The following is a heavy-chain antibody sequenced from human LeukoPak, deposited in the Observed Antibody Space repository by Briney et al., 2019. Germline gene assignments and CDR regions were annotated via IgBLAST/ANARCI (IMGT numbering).Heavy chain of an antibody. Sequence: SETLSLTCTVSGGSISSYYWSWIRQPAGKGLEWIGRIYTSGSTNYNPSLKSRVTISVDKSKNQFSLKLSSVTAADTAVYYCARGGNAVDVGLKAFDIWGQGTMVTVSS. CDR1: GGSISSYY. CDR3: ARGGNAVDVGLKAFDI. CDR2: IYTSGST. D-gene: IGHD6-19*01. V-gene: IGHV4-4*07. J-gene: IGHJ3*02.